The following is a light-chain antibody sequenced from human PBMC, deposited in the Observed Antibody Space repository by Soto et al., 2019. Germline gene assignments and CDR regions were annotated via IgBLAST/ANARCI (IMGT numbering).Light chain of an antibody. CDR2: GAS. Sequence: EIVLTQSPGTLSLSPGERATLSCRASQSVSSSYLAWYQQKPGQAPRRLMYGASSRATGIPDRFSGSGSGTDFTITISRLAPEYFAVYYCQQYGSSPLYTFGQGTKLEIK. CDR3: QQYGSSPLYT. J-gene: IGKJ2*01. V-gene: IGKV3-20*01. CDR1: QSVSSSY.